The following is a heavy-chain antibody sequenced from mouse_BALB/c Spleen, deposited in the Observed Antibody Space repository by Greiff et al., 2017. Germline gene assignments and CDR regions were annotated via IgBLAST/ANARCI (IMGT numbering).Heavy chain of an antibody. CDR2: IYPSDSYT. Sequence: QVQLQQPGAELVRPGASVKLSCKASGYTFTSYWINWVKQRPGQGLEWIGDIYPSDSYTNYNQKFKDKATLTVDKSSSTAYMQLSSPTSEDSAVYYCTRGGDYGYAMDYWGQGTSVTVSS. J-gene: IGHJ4*01. D-gene: IGHD2-4*01. V-gene: IGHV1-69*02. CDR3: TRGGDYGYAMDY. CDR1: GYTFTSYW.